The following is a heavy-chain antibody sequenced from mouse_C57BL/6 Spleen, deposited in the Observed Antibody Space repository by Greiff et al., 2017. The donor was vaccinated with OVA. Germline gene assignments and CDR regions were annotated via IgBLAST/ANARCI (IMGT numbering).Heavy chain of an antibody. CDR3: TTSYGRPAWFAY. V-gene: IGHV14-4*01. D-gene: IGHD1-1*01. J-gene: IGHJ3*01. CDR2: IDPENGDT. Sequence: QLQQSGAELVRPGASVKLSCTASGFNIKDDYMHWVKQRPEQGLEWIGWIDPENGDTEYASKFQGKATITADTSSNTAYLQLSSLTSEDTAVYYCTTSYGRPAWFAYWGQGTLVTVSA. CDR1: GFNIKDDY.